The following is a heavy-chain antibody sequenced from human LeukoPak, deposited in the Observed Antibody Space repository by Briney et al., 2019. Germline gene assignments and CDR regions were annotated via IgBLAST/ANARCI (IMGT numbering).Heavy chain of an antibody. D-gene: IGHD6-19*01. CDR3: TVAGDFDY. V-gene: IGHV3-73*01. J-gene: IGHJ4*02. Sequence: PGGSLRLSCAASGFTFSGSAMHWVRQASGKGLEWVGRIRSKANSYATACAASVKGRFTISRDDSKNTAYLQMNSLKTEDTAVYYCTVAGDFDYWGQGTLVTVSS. CDR2: IRSKANSYAT. CDR1: GFTFSGSA.